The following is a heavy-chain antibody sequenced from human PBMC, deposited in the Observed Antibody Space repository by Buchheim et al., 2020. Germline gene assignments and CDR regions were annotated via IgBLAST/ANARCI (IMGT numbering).Heavy chain of an antibody. CDR2: ISSSSSTI. Sequence: EVQLVESGGGLVQPGGSLRLSCAASGFTFSSYSMNWVRQAPGKGLEWVSYISSSSSTIYYADSVKGRFTISRDHAKTSLYLPMNSLRAEDTAVYYCARVTYYYYYMDVWGKGTT. CDR1: GFTFSSYS. V-gene: IGHV3-48*01. J-gene: IGHJ6*03. CDR3: ARVTYYYYYMDV.